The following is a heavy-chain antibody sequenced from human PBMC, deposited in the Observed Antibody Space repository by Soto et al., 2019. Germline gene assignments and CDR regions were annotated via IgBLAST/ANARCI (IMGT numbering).Heavy chain of an antibody. CDR1: GFTFGDYA. V-gene: IGHV3-49*03. CDR3: TRDRVVVVPAAIGVYYYGMDV. D-gene: IGHD2-2*02. Sequence: GGSLRLSCTASGFTFGDYAMSWFSQAPGKGLEWVGLIRSKAYGGTTEYAASVKGRFTISRDDSRSIAYLQMNSLKTEDTAVYYCTRDRVVVVPAAIGVYYYGMDVWGQGTTGTVSS. CDR2: IRSKAYGGTT. J-gene: IGHJ6*02.